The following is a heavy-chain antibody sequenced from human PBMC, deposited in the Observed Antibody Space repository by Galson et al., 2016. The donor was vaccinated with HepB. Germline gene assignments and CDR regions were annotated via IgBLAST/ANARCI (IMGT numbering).Heavy chain of an antibody. D-gene: IGHD5-12*01. Sequence: SLRLSCAASGFSFSTYWMHWVRQPPGKGLMWVSHINSDGTTKRYADSVEGRFTISRDNAQNTLYLQMNSLRAEDTAVYYCVRVRYTVATSSQPDFWGQGTLVAVSS. CDR2: INSDGTTK. J-gene: IGHJ4*02. V-gene: IGHV3-74*01. CDR3: VRVRYTVATSSQPDF. CDR1: GFSFSTYW.